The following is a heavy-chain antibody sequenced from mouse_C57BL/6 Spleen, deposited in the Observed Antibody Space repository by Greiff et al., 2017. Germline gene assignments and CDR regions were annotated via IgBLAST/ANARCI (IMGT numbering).Heavy chain of an antibody. J-gene: IGHJ4*01. CDR1: GYSITSGYY. CDR3: ARWLLPYAMDY. V-gene: IGHV3-6*01. Sequence: DVKLQESGPGLVKPSQSLSLTCSVTGYSITSGYYWNWIRQFPGNKLEWMGYISYDGSNNYNPSLKNRISITRDTSKNQFFLKLNSVTTEDTATYYCARWLLPYAMDYWGQGTSVTVSS. D-gene: IGHD2-3*01. CDR2: ISYDGSN.